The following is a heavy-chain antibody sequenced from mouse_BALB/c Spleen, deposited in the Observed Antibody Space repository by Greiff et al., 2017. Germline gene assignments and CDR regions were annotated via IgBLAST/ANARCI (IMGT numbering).Heavy chain of an antibody. CDR1: GFSLTSYG. D-gene: IGHD2-3*01. CDR3: ARKGHDGYYGYAMDY. J-gene: IGHJ4*01. Sequence: VHLVESGPGLVQPSQSLSITCTVSGFSLTSYGVHWVRQSPGKGLEWLGVIWSGGSTDYNAAFISRLSISKDNSKSQVFFKMNSLQANDTAIYYCARKGHDGYYGYAMDYWGQGTSVTVSS. V-gene: IGHV2-2*02. CDR2: IWSGGST.